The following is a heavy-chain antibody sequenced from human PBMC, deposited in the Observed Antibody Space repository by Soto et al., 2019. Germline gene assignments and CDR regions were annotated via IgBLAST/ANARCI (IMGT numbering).Heavy chain of an antibody. Sequence: SETLSLTCTVSGGSISSYYWSWIRQPPGKGLEWIGEIYYSGSTNYNPSLKSRVTISVDTSKNQFSLKLSSVTAADAAVYYCARLTYYDFWSGPWVDYGMDVWGQGITVTVSS. CDR2: IYYSGST. D-gene: IGHD3-3*01. J-gene: IGHJ6*02. CDR1: GGSISSYY. CDR3: ARLTYYDFWSGPWVDYGMDV. V-gene: IGHV4-59*12.